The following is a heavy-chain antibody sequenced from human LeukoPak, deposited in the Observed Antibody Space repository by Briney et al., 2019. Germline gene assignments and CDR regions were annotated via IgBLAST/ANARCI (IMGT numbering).Heavy chain of an antibody. Sequence: SETLSLTCTVSGGSISSYYWSWIRQPPGKGLEWIGYIYYSGSTNYNPSLKSRVTISVDTSKNQFSLKLSSVTAADTAVYYCARASADDYVWGSSPLRFDYWGQGTLVTVSS. CDR2: IYYSGST. V-gene: IGHV4-59*01. CDR1: GGSISSYY. D-gene: IGHD3-16*01. J-gene: IGHJ4*02. CDR3: ARASADDYVWGSSPLRFDY.